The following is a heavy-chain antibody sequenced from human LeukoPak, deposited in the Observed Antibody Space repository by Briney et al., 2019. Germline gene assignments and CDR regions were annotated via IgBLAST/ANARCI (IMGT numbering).Heavy chain of an antibody. V-gene: IGHV1-69*13. D-gene: IGHD1-7*01. CDR1: GGTFSSYA. J-gene: IGHJ4*02. CDR3: ARTVTGTTNLIDY. Sequence: GASVKVSCKASGGTFSSYAISWVRQAPGQGLEWMGGIIPIFGTANYAQRFQGRVTITADESTSTAYMELSSLRSEDTAVYYCARTVTGTTNLIDYWGQGTLVTVSS. CDR2: IIPIFGTA.